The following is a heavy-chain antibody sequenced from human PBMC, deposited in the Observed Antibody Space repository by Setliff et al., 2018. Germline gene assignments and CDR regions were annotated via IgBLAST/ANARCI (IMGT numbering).Heavy chain of an antibody. D-gene: IGHD2-15*01. J-gene: IGHJ5*02. V-gene: IGHV3-23*01. Sequence: GGSLRLFCAASGFTFSSYAMSWVRQAPGKGLEWVSAISGSGGSTYYADSVKGRFTISRDNAKNSLYLQMNSLRAEDTAVYYCARESVAATYNWFDPWGQGTLVTVSS. CDR2: ISGSGGST. CDR3: ARESVAATYNWFDP. CDR1: GFTFSSYA.